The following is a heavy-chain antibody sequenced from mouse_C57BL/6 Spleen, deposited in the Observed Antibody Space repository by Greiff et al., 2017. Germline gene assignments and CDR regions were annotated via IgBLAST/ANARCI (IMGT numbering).Heavy chain of an antibody. V-gene: IGHV1-82*01. CDR3: ASDGYSWFAY. D-gene: IGHD2-3*01. Sequence: VKLQQSGPELVKPGASVKISCKASGYAFSSSWMNWVKQRPGKGLEWIGRIYPGDGDTNYNGKFKGKATLTADKSSSTAYMQLSSLTSEDSAVYFCASDGYSWFAYWGQGTLVTVSA. J-gene: IGHJ3*01. CDR2: IYPGDGDT. CDR1: GYAFSSSW.